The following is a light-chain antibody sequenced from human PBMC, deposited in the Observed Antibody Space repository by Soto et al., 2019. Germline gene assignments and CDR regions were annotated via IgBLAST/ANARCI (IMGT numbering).Light chain of an antibody. CDR2: AAS. CDR1: QSISSD. V-gene: IGKV1-39*01. J-gene: IGKJ1*01. Sequence: DIQMTQSPSSLYASVGDRVTITCRASQSISSDLNWYQQKPGKAPKLLIYAASSLQSGVPSRFSHSGSGTNFTLTIRSLQPEDFATYYFQQSYSTPLTFPQGTKVEIK. CDR3: QQSYSTPLT.